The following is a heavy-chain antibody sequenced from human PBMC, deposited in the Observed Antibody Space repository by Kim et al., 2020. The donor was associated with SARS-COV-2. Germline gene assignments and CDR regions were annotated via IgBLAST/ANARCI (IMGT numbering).Heavy chain of an antibody. D-gene: IGHD6-19*01. CDR2: IYHSGST. V-gene: IGHV4-4*02. CDR1: GGSISSSNW. J-gene: IGHJ5*02. Sequence: SETLSLTCAVSGGSISSSNWWSWVRQPPGKGLELIGEIYHSGSTNYNPSLKSRVTISVDKSKNQFSLKLSSVTAADTAVYYCARLEIQWLVFGYADQNWFDPWGQGTLVTVSS. CDR3: ARLEIQWLVFGYADQNWFDP.